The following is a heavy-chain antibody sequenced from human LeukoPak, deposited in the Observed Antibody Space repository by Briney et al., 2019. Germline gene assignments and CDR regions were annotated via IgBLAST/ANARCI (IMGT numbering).Heavy chain of an antibody. V-gene: IGHV4-31*03. CDR1: GGSISSGGYY. CDR2: IYYSGST. D-gene: IGHD2-2*01. Sequence: SQTLSLTCTVSGGSISSGGYYWSWIRQHPGKGLEWIGYIYYSGSTYYNPSLKSRVTISVDTSKNQFSLKLSSVTAADTAVYYCARVLVVPVATNNLYYYYGMDVWGQGTTVTVSS. CDR3: ARVLVVPVATNNLYYYYGMDV. J-gene: IGHJ6*02.